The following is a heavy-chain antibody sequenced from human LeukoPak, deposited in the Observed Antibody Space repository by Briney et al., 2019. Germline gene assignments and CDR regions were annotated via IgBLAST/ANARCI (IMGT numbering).Heavy chain of an antibody. CDR1: GDSVSSNSAA. CDR2: TYYRSKWYN. CDR3: ARGKGYDYVWGSYRWFDH. D-gene: IGHD3-16*02. Sequence: SQTLSLTRAISGDSVSSNSAAWNWIRQSPSRGLEWLGRTYYRSKWYNDYAVSVKSRTTINPDTSKNQFSLKLSSVTAADTAVYYCARGKGYDYVWGSYRWFDHWGQGTLVAVSS. V-gene: IGHV6-1*01. J-gene: IGHJ5*02.